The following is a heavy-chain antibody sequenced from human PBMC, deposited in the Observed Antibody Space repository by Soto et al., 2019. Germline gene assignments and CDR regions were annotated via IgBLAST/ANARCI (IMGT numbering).Heavy chain of an antibody. D-gene: IGHD1-20*01. V-gene: IGHV2-5*02. CDR2: IYWDDDK. J-gene: IGHJ4*02. CDR3: VHRVGNWTAFDY. Sequence: SGPTLVNPTQTLTLACTVSGFSLSTSGVAVGWIRQPPGKALEWLALIYWDDDKRYSPSLKSRLTITKDTSKNQVVLKMTNLDPVVTATYSCVHRVGNWTAFDYWGQGTLVSVS. CDR1: GFSLSTSGVA.